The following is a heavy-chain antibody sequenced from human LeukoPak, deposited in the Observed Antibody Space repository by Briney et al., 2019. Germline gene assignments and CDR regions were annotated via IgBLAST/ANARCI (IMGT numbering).Heavy chain of an antibody. CDR3: ARFRSWIQLWLPKYYFDY. Sequence: SETLSLTCAVYGGSFSGYYWSWIRQPPGKGLEWIGEINHSGSTNYNPSLKSRVTISVDTSKNQFSLKLSSVTAADTAVYYCARFRSWIQLWLPKYYFDYWGQGTLVTVSS. CDR2: INHSGST. D-gene: IGHD5-18*01. CDR1: GGSFSGYY. V-gene: IGHV4-34*01. J-gene: IGHJ4*02.